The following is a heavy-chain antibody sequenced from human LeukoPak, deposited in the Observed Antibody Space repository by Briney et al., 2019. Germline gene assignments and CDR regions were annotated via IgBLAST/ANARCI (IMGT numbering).Heavy chain of an antibody. Sequence: PSETLSLTCAVYGGSFSGYYWSWIRQPPGKGLEWIGEINHSGSTNYNPSLKSRVTISVDTSKNQFSLKLSSVTAADTAVYYCARGGGATDYYYYYYMDVWGKGTTVTVSS. CDR2: INHSGST. D-gene: IGHD1-26*01. CDR1: GGSFSGYY. J-gene: IGHJ6*03. CDR3: ARGGGATDYYYYYYMDV. V-gene: IGHV4-34*01.